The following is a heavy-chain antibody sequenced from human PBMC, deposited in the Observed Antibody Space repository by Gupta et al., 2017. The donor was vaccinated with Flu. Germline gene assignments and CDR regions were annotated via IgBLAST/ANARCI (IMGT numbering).Heavy chain of an antibody. D-gene: IGHD5-12*01. V-gene: IGHV4-59*01. Sequence: QVQLRESGPGLVKPSETLSLTCNVSGGSISTYYWRWVRQPPGKGLEWIGYVHYSGSTYYNPSLKTRVTMSIDTSRRQFYLKLISVTAADTAMYYCTKTRDGYNYIPYWSLGTLVTVSS. J-gene: IGHJ4*02. CDR2: VHYSGST. CDR3: TKTRDGYNYIPY. CDR1: GGSISTYY.